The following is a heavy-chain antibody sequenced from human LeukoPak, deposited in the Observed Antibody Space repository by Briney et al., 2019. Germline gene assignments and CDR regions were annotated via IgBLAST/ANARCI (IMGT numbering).Heavy chain of an antibody. CDR2: FAPYNNNG. V-gene: IGHV1-18*01. Sequence: ASVKVSCKASGYNFATYGISWVRQPPGQGLAWMGWFAPYNNNGNSAQKFQGRLTMTTDTSTSTASMELRSLRSDDTAVYYCTRDPRHKYGNFDNWGQGTLVTVSS. CDR1: GYNFATYG. CDR3: TRDPRHKYGNFDN. D-gene: IGHD6-6*01. J-gene: IGHJ4*02.